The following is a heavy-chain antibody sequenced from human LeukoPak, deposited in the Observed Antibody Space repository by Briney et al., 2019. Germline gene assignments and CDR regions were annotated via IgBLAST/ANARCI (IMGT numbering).Heavy chain of an antibody. V-gene: IGHV3-48*03. CDR2: ISSSGSTI. Sequence: GGSLRLSRVASGFTFNNIWMDWVRQAPGKGLEWVSYISSSGSTIYYADSVKGRFTISRDNAKNSLYLQMNSLRAEDTAVYYCAELGITMIGGVWGKGTTVTISS. D-gene: IGHD3-10*02. CDR3: AELGITMIGGV. J-gene: IGHJ6*04. CDR1: GFTFNNIW.